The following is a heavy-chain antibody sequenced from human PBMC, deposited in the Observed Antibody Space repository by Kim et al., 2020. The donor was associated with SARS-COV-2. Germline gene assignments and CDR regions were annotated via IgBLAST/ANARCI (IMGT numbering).Heavy chain of an antibody. D-gene: IGHD3-10*01. CDR2: INPSGGST. CDR3: ASGVGWFGELVVHAFDI. J-gene: IGHJ3*02. CDR1: GYTFTSYY. Sequence: ASVKVSCKASGYTFTSYYMHWVRQAPGQGLEWMGIINPSGGSTSYAQKFQGRVTMTRDTSTSTVYMELSSLRSEDTAVYYCASGVGWFGELVVHAFDIWGQGTMVTVSS. V-gene: IGHV1-46*01.